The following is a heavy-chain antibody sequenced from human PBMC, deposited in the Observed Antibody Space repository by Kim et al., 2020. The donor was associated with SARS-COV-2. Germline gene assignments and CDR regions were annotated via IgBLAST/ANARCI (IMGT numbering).Heavy chain of an antibody. CDR2: LYASGTT. J-gene: IGHJ4*02. CDR3: ARSDGNNLLDY. V-gene: IGHV4-4*07. Sequence: SETLSLTCNVSGGSISTYYWTWIRQPAGKGLQWIGRLYASGTTTYNPSLKSRVAMSVDTSKNQFSLKLTSVTAADTAIYYCARSDGNNLLDYWSQGTLVTVSS. CDR1: GGSISTYY. D-gene: IGHD2-21*01.